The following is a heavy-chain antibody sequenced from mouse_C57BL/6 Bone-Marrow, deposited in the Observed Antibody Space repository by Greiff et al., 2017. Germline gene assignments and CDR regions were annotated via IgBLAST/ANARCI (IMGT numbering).Heavy chain of an antibody. CDR1: GYTFTNYW. Sequence: VQLQQSGAELVRPGTSVKMSCKASGYTFTNYWIGWAKQRPGHGLEWIGDIYPGGGYTNYNEKFKGKATLTADKSSSTAYMQFSSLTSEDSAIYYCARYEGYKGSMDCWGQGTSVTVSS. CDR3: ARYEGYKGSMDC. J-gene: IGHJ4*01. CDR2: IYPGGGYT. V-gene: IGHV1-63*01. D-gene: IGHD3-2*02.